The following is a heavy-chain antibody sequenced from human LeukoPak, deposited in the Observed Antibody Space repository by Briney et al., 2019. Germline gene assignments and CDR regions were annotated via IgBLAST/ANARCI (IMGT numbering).Heavy chain of an antibody. J-gene: IGHJ5*02. CDR1: GFTFSSYS. CDR3: ARVGAAASSFFNWFDP. D-gene: IGHD6-13*01. CDR2: ISTSSIYI. Sequence: GGSLRLSCAASGFTFSSYSMNWVRQAPGKGLEWVSFISTSSIYIYYADSLKGRFTISRDNARNSLYLEMNSLRVEDTAVYYCARVGAAASSFFNWFDPWGQGTLVTVSS. V-gene: IGHV3-21*01.